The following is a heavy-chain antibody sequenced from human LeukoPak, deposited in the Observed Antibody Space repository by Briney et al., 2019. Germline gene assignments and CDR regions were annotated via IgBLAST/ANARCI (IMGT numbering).Heavy chain of an antibody. Sequence: PSETLSLTCTVSGGSISSYYWSWIRQPPGKGLEWIGYIYYSGSTNYNPSLKSRVTISVDTSKNQFSLKLSSVTAADTAVYYCARLGPDFSPTPYYMDVWGKGTTVTVSS. CDR2: IYYSGST. V-gene: IGHV4-59*01. J-gene: IGHJ6*03. CDR1: GGSISSYY. CDR3: ARLGPDFSPTPYYMDV. D-gene: IGHD6-13*01.